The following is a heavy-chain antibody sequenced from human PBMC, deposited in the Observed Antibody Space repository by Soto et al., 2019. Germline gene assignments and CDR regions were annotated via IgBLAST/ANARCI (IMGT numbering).Heavy chain of an antibody. CDR3: ARRGAAGGIRHYMDV. J-gene: IGHJ6*03. V-gene: IGHV4-59*08. CDR2: IYDSGST. CDR1: GGSIISYY. Sequence: SETLSLTCTVSGGSIISYYWSWIRQPPGKGLEWIGYIYDSGSTNYNPSLNSRVTISVDTSKNQFSLKLSSVTAADTALYHCARRGAAGGIRHYMDVWGKGTTVTVSS. D-gene: IGHD6-13*01.